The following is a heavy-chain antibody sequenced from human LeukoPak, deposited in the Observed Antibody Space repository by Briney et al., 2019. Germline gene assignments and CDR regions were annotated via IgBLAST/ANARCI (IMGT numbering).Heavy chain of an antibody. CDR3: AREMATVTGFDF. CDR1: GYTFTCYN. J-gene: IGHJ4*02. V-gene: IGHV1-46*03. Sequence: GASVKVSCEAFGYTFTCYNIHWVRQAPGQGLEWMGIISPSGGSTTYAQKFQGRVTMTRDTSTSTVYMELSSLRSEDTAVYWCAREMATVTGFDFWGQGTLVTVSS. D-gene: IGHD5-24*01. CDR2: ISPSGGST.